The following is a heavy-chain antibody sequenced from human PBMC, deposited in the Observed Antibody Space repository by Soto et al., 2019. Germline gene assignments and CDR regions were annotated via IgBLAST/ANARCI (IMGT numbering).Heavy chain of an antibody. Sequence: PGGSLRLSCAASGFTFSSYAMHWVRQDPGKGLEWVAVISYDGSNKYYADSVKGRFTISRDNSKNTLYLQMNSLRAEDTAVYYCASDYGDGKASNYYYGMDVWGQGTTVTVSS. CDR3: ASDYGDGKASNYYYGMDV. CDR2: ISYDGSNK. V-gene: IGHV3-30-3*01. D-gene: IGHD4-17*01. J-gene: IGHJ6*02. CDR1: GFTFSSYA.